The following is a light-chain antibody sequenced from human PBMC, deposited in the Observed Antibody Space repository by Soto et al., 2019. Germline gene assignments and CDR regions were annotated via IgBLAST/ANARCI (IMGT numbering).Light chain of an antibody. J-gene: IGKJ5*01. Sequence: DIQLTHSPSFLSASVGDRVTITCRASQDIRSSLAWYQQKPGKAPKVLIHRASILQSGVPSRFSGSGSGTEFTLTINSLQPEDFATYYCQQTMSYPITFGQGTRLEIK. CDR2: RAS. V-gene: IGKV1-9*01. CDR1: QDIRSS. CDR3: QQTMSYPIT.